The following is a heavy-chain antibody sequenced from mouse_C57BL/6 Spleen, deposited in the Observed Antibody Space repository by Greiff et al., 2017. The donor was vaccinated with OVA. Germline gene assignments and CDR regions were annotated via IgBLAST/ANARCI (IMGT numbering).Heavy chain of an antibody. CDR1: GFTFTDYY. Sequence: DVQLVESGGGLVQPGGSLSLSCAASGFTFTDYYMSWVRQPPGKALEWLGFIRNKANGYTTEYSASVKGRFTISRDNSQSILYLQMNALRAEDSATYYCARYPHYYGSSYLDYWGQGTTLTVSS. CDR3: ARYPHYYGSSYLDY. V-gene: IGHV7-3*01. D-gene: IGHD1-1*01. J-gene: IGHJ2*01. CDR2: IRNKANGYTT.